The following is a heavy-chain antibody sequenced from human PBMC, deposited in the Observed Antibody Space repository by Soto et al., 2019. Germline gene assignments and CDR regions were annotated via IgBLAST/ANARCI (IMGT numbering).Heavy chain of an antibody. CDR2: ISRSISYT. V-gene: IGHV3-21*01. D-gene: IGHD4-17*01. CDR3: ARAYGDYIPLDY. J-gene: IGHJ4*02. Sequence: EVQLVESGGGLVKPGGSLRLSCAASGFTFSTYSMNWVRQAPGKGLEWVSCISRSISYTYYADSVKGRFTISRDNAKNSLYLQMNSLRAEDTAVYYCARAYGDYIPLDYWGQGTLVTVSS. CDR1: GFTFSTYS.